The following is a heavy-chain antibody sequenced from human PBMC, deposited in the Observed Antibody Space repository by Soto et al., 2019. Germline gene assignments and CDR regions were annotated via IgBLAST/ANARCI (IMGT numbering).Heavy chain of an antibody. CDR2: IYPGDSDT. CDR1: GYSVTSYW. V-gene: IGHV5-51*01. J-gene: IGHJ6*02. D-gene: IGHD6-13*01. CDR3: ARTAAAGKYYYGTDV. Sequence: GESLKSSCKGSGYSVTSYWIGWVRQMTGKGLEWMGIIYPGDSDTRYSPSFQGQVTISADKSISTAYLQWSSLKASDTAMYYCARTAAAGKYYYGTDVWGQGTTVTVSS.